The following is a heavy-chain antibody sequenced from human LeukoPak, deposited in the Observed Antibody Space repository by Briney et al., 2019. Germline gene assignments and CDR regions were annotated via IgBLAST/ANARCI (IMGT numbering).Heavy chain of an antibody. CDR2: IYPGDSDT. Sequence: GESLKISSQGSGYSFTNYWIGWVRHMPGKGLEWMGIIYPGDSDTRYSPSFQGQVTISADKSISTAYLQWSSLKASDTAMYYCGRLLSTVTTGIEYWGQGTLVTVSS. CDR3: GRLLSTVTTGIEY. D-gene: IGHD4-17*01. CDR1: GYSFTNYW. J-gene: IGHJ4*02. V-gene: IGHV5-51*01.